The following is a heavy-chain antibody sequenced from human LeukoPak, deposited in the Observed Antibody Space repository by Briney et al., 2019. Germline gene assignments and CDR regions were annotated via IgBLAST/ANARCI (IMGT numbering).Heavy chain of an antibody. V-gene: IGHV1-18*01. Sequence: GASVKVSCKAPGYSFTTYGIYWVRQAPGQGLEWMGWISSYNGNTKYAQNIQDRVTMTTDTSTSTAYMELRSLRSDDTAVYYCARDAGSYAMDYWGQGNLVTVSS. CDR1: GYSFTTYG. J-gene: IGHJ4*02. CDR3: ARDAGSYAMDY. CDR2: ISSYNGNT. D-gene: IGHD1-26*01.